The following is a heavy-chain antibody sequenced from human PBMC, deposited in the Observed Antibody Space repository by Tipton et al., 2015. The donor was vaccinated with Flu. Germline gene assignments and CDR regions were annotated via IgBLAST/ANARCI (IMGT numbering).Heavy chain of an antibody. CDR1: GGSISSGSYY. V-gene: IGHV4-61*02. J-gene: IGHJ4*02. CDR3: ARAGYSYGALHFDY. Sequence: TPSLTCTVSGGSISSGSYYWSWIRQPAGKGLEWIGRIYTSGSTNYNPSLKSRVTIPVDTSKNQFSLKLSSVTAADTAVYYCARAGYSYGALHFDYWGQGTLVAVSS. D-gene: IGHD5-18*01. CDR2: IYTSGST.